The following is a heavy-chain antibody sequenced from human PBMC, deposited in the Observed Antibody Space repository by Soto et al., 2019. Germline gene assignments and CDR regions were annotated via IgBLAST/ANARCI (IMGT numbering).Heavy chain of an antibody. CDR2: ISAYNGNT. CDR1: GYTFTSYG. Sequence: QVQLVQSGAEVKKPGASVKVSCKASGYTFTSYGISWVRQAPGQGLEWMGWISAYNGNTNYAQKLQGRVTMTTDTSTRTAYMELRSLGSADTAVYYCATDPYDYGDYVLPLWGQGTLVTVSS. CDR3: ATDPYDYGDYVLPL. D-gene: IGHD4-17*01. J-gene: IGHJ4*02. V-gene: IGHV1-18*01.